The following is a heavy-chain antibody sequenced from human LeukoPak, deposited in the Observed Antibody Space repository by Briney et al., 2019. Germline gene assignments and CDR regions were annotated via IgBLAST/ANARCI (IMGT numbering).Heavy chain of an antibody. J-gene: IGHJ4*02. CDR2: IYYSGTT. V-gene: IGHV4-39*07. CDR1: GGSANKYY. Sequence: PSETLSLTFSVSGGSANKYYWTWIRKPPGKGLVWIGSIYYSGTTYYSPSLESRVTISVDTSNNPVSLNLNSVTAADTAIYFCARGGFYGHPFDFGGQGTRVTVSS. CDR3: ARGGFYGHPFDF. D-gene: IGHD3-10*01.